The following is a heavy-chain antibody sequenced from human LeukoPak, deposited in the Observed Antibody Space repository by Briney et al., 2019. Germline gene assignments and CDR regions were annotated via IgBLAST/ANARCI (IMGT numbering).Heavy chain of an antibody. V-gene: IGHV3-64*02. CDR1: GFTFSSYA. CDR3: ARNYYDSRGSYSFVAY. J-gene: IGHJ4*02. CDR2: ISSYGGST. Sequence: GGSLRLSCAASGFTFSSYAMHWVRQAPGQGLEYVSTISSYGGSTFYAESVKGRFTVSRDNSKNTLYLQMGSLRAEDMAVYYCARNYYDSRGSYSFVAYWGQGTVVTVSS. D-gene: IGHD3-22*01.